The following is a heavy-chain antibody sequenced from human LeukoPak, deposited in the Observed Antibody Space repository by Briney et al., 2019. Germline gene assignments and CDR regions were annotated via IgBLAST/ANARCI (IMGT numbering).Heavy chain of an antibody. CDR1: GFTFSSYT. J-gene: IGHJ6*03. V-gene: IGHV3-30*04. CDR3: AREGHYDILTGYSPVEYYYYYMDV. Sequence: GGSLRLSCAASGFTFSSYTIHWVRQAPGKGLEWVAVMSSDGNDKHYAASVKGRFTISRDNSKTTVYLQMNSLRPDDPALYYCAREGHYDILTGYSPVEYYYYYMDVWGKGTTVTVSS. D-gene: IGHD3-9*01. CDR2: MSSDGNDK.